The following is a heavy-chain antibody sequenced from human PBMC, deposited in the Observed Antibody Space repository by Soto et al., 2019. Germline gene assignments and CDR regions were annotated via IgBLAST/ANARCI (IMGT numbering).Heavy chain of an antibody. CDR1: GYIFNTYG. Sequence: QVQLVQSGAEVKKPGASVKVSCTTSGYIFNTYGISWVRQAPGQGLEWMGWIGTYNGNTNYAQKFQGRVTMTTETSTSTSYLELRRLRFDDTAVYYCARDSGYDVRDYWGQGTLVTVSS. CDR3: ARDSGYDVRDY. V-gene: IGHV1-18*01. CDR2: IGTYNGNT. J-gene: IGHJ4*02. D-gene: IGHD5-12*01.